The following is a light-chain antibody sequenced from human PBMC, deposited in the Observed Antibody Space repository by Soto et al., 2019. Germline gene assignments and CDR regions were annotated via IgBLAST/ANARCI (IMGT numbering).Light chain of an antibody. Sequence: DIQMTQSPSSLSASVGDRVTITCRASQSISSYLNWYQQKLGKAPKLLIYAASSLQSGVPSWFSGSGSGTDFTLTISSLQPEDFATYYCQQSYSTPPTFGQGTKVEIK. CDR1: QSISSY. J-gene: IGKJ1*01. CDR2: AAS. CDR3: QQSYSTPPT. V-gene: IGKV1-39*01.